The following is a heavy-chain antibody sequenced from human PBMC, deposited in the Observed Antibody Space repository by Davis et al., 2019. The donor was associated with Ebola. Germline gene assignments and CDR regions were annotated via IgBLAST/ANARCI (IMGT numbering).Heavy chain of an antibody. CDR2: FNSDGSST. J-gene: IGHJ6*03. D-gene: IGHD2-2*01. CDR1: GFTFRSHW. Sequence: GESLKISCAVSGFTFRSHWLQWVRHAPGKGLEWVARFNSDGSSTYADSVKGRFTISRDNAKNTLYLQMNSLRAEDTAVYYCARGGGDIVVVPAALDYYYYMDVWGKGTTVTVSS. V-gene: IGHV3-74*01. CDR3: ARGGGDIVVVPAALDYYYYMDV.